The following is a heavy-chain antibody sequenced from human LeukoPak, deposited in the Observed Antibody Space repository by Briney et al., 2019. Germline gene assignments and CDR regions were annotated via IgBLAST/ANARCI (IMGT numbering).Heavy chain of an antibody. CDR3: ARENVVVPAAEYFDAFDI. Sequence: SETLSLTCTVSGGSISSGSYYWSWIRQPAGKGLEWIGRIYTSGSTNYNPSLKSRVTISVDTSKNQFSLKLSSVTAADTAVYYCARENVVVPAAEYFDAFDIWGQGTMVTVSS. CDR2: IYTSGST. J-gene: IGHJ3*02. V-gene: IGHV4-61*02. CDR1: GGSISSGSYY. D-gene: IGHD2-2*01.